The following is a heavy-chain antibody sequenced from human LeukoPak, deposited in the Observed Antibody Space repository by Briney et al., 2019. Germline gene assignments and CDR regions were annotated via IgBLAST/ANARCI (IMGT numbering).Heavy chain of an antibody. J-gene: IGHJ4*02. Sequence: GGSLRLSCAASGFTFSSYWMSWVRQAPGKGLEWVANIKQDGSEKYYVDSVKGRFTISRDNAKNSLYLQMNSLRAEDTAVYYCARGGVYYDFWSGYYTLDQWGQGTLVTVSS. V-gene: IGHV3-7*01. D-gene: IGHD3-3*01. CDR2: IKQDGSEK. CDR1: GFTFSSYW. CDR3: ARGGVYYDFWSGYYTLDQ.